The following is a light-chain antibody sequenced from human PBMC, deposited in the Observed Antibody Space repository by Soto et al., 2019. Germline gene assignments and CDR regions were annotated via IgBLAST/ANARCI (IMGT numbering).Light chain of an antibody. CDR1: QSISIH. V-gene: IGKV1-39*01. J-gene: IGKJ1*01. CDR3: QQSYSTPWT. CDR2: AAS. Sequence: DIQMTQSPSSLSASVGDRVTLTCRASQSISIHLNWYRQKPGEAPNLLIYAASTLQSGVPSRFSGSGSGTDFTLTISSLQPEDFATYYCQQSYSTPWTFGQGTKVDIK.